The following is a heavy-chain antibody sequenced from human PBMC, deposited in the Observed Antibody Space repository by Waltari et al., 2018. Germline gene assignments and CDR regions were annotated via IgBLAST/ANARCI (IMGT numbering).Heavy chain of an antibody. V-gene: IGHV1-69*13. CDR3: ARGAESVMAVRRGSYDV. D-gene: IGHD2-21*01. CDR1: GGSFNDYP. J-gene: IGHJ3*01. CDR2: IIPMFSTP. Sequence: QVHLVQSGAEVKTPGSSVKVSCKASGGSFNDYPFSWVRQAPGQGLEWMAGIIPMFSTPVYAQRFRGRVTVTADDSTTTVYMEMSSLRADDTAVYYCARGAESVMAVRRGSYDVWGQGTMVVASS.